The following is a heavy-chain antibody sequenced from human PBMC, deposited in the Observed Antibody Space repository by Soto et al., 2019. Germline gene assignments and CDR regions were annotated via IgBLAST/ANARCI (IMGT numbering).Heavy chain of an antibody. CDR3: ARSMVRGVMTVDY. CDR2: IYYSGST. CDR1: GGSISSYY. V-gene: IGHV4-59*08. Sequence: SGTLSLTCTVSGGSISSYYWSWIRQPPGKGLEWIGYIYYSGSTNYNPSLKSRVTISVDTSKNQFSLKLSSVTAADTAVYYCARSMVRGVMTVDYWGQGTRVSVSS. D-gene: IGHD3-10*01. J-gene: IGHJ4*02.